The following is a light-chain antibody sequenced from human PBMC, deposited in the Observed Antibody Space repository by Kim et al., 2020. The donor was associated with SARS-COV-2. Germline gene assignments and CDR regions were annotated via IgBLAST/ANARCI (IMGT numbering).Light chain of an antibody. CDR2: VNSDGSH. V-gene: IGLV4-69*02. CDR3: QTWGTGNWV. CDR1: RGHGSSA. J-gene: IGLJ3*02. Sequence: ASVKLTCTLSRGHGSSAIAWHQQQPEKGPRYLMQVNSDGSHSEGDGIPDRFSGSSSGAERYLTISSLQSEDEADYYCQTWGTGNWVFGGGTKLTVL.